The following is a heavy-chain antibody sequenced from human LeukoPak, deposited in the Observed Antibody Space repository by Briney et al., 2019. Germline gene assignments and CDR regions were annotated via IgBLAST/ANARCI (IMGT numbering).Heavy chain of an antibody. V-gene: IGHV4-39*07. CDR1: GGSITNTIYY. J-gene: IGHJ5*02. Sequence: SETLSLTCTVSGGSITNTIYYWGWIRQPPGKGLEWIGGIYYSGSTYYNPSLRSRVTISLDSSKNQFFLRLSSVTAADTAMYYCAREGRYYDSGSYGFDPWGQGTLVTVSS. CDR2: IYYSGST. CDR3: AREGRYYDSGSYGFDP. D-gene: IGHD3-10*01.